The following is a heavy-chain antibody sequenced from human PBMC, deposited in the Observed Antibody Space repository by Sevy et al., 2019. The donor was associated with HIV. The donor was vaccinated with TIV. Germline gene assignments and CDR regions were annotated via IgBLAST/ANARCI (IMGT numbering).Heavy chain of an antibody. V-gene: IGHV3-30*18. J-gene: IGHJ4*02. CDR2: ISNDGSNK. Sequence: GGSLRLSCATFGFTFINHGMHWVRQAPGKGLEWVAVISNDGSNKFYADSVKGRFIISRDNSTNTLYLEMNSLRPEDTARYYCAKDHQGDGFHFDGKYWGQGTLVTVSS. CDR3: AKDHQGDGFHFDGKY. CDR1: GFTFINHG. D-gene: IGHD3-9*01.